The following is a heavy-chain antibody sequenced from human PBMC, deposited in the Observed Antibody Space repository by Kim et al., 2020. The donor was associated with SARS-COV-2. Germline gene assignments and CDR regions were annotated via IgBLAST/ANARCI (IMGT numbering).Heavy chain of an antibody. CDR2: IYYSGSN. V-gene: IGHV4-39*01. J-gene: IGHJ4*02. D-gene: IGHD3-22*01. CDR1: GGSISSSIYY. Sequence: SETLSLTCTVSGGSISSSIYYWGWYRQPPGKGLEWIGRIYYSGSNYYNPSLKSRVTLSVDPSKTPFSLMLSSVTAADTAVYYCASHKGRSMIVVVITTTFDYWGQGTLVTVSS. CDR3: ASHKGRSMIVVVITTTFDY.